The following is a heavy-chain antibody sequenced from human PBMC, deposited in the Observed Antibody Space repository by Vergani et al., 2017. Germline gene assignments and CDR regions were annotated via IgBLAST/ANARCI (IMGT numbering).Heavy chain of an antibody. J-gene: IGHJ3*02. CDR2: ISGSGGST. V-gene: IGHV3-23*01. D-gene: IGHD2-15*01. CDR1: GFTFSSYA. CDR3: AKDQNAYCSGGSCYSGSAAFDI. Sequence: EVQLLESGGGLVQPGGSLRLSCAASGFTFSSYAMSWVRQAPGKGLEWVSAISGSGGSTYYADSVKGRFTISRDNSKNTLYLQMYSLRAEDTAVYYCAKDQNAYCSGGSCYSGSAAFDIWGQGTMVTVSS.